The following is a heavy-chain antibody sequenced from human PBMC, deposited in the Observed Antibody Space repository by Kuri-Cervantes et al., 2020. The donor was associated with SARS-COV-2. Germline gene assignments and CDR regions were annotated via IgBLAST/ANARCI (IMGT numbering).Heavy chain of an antibody. CDR3: ARVDCSGGSCYPRKPYYYYGMDV. V-gene: IGHV3-11*06. CDR1: GFTFSDYY. D-gene: IGHD2-15*01. CDR2: ISSSSSYT. J-gene: IGHJ6*02. Sequence: GESLKISCAASGFTFSDYYMSWIRQAPGKGLEWVSYISSSSSYTNYADSVKGRFTISRDNAKNSLYLQMNSLRAEDTAVYYCARVDCSGGSCYPRKPYYYYGMDVWGQGTTVTVSS.